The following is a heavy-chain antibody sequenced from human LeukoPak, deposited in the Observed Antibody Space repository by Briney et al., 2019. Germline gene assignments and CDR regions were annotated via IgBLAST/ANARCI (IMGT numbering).Heavy chain of an antibody. V-gene: IGHV1-18*01. CDR1: GYTFTTYG. J-gene: IGHJ3*02. CDR2: ISAYNGNT. CDR3: ARDLNKYYYDSSGAFDI. D-gene: IGHD3-22*01. Sequence: GASVKVSCKASGYTFTTYGISWVRQAPGQGLEWMGWISAYNGNTNYAQKLQGRVTMTIDTSTSTAYMELRSLRSDDTAVYYCARDLNKYYYDSSGAFDIWGQGTIVTVSS.